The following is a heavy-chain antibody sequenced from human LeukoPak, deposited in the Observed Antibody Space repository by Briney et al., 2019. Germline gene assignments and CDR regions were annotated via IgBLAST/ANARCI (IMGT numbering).Heavy chain of an antibody. J-gene: IGHJ6*03. CDR1: GGSISSSSYY. V-gene: IGHV4-39*01. CDR2: IYYSGST. Sequence: SETLSLTRTVSGGSISSSSYYWGWIRQPPGKGLEWIGSIYYSGSTYYNPSLKSRVTISVDTSKNQFSLKLSSVTAADTAVYYCASTFPHGWYYYMDVWGKGTTVTISS. D-gene: IGHD3-16*01. CDR3: ASTFPHGWYYYMDV.